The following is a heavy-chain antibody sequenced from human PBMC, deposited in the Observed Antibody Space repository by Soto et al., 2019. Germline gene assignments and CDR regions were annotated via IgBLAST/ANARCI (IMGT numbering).Heavy chain of an antibody. J-gene: IGHJ6*02. CDR2: IDWNGGST. V-gene: IGHV3-9*01. CDR3: VKGRGSYFVYFGLDV. Sequence: DVQLVESGGGLVQPGRSLRLSCVASGFTFDDYAMHWVRQTPGKGLEWVSRIDWNGGSTAYADSVKGRFTISRDNARNSLYLQMNSLRPEDTALYYCVKGRGSYFVYFGLDVWGQGTTVTVSS. D-gene: IGHD1-26*01. CDR1: GFTFDDYA.